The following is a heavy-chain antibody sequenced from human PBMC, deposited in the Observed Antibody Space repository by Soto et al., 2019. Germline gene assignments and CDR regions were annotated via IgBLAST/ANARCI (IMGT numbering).Heavy chain of an antibody. CDR3: TGEVASGY. CDR2: ISRDGGTK. D-gene: IGHD2-8*02. Sequence: QVQLVESGGGVVQPGRSLRLSCAGSGFTVSTYGMHWVRQAPGKGLEWVAVISRDGGTKYYADSVKGRFTISRDNSRNTLFLEMNSLRSADMAVYYCTGEVASGYWGQGTLVTVSS. J-gene: IGHJ4*02. CDR1: GFTVSTYG. V-gene: IGHV3-30*03.